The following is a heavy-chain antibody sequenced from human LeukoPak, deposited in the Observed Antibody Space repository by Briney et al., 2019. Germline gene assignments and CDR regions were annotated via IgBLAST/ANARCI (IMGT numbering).Heavy chain of an antibody. J-gene: IGHJ5*02. D-gene: IGHD1-26*01. CDR1: GGSFSGYY. CDR2: INHSGST. V-gene: IGHV4-34*01. Sequence: SESLSLTCAVYGGSFSGYYWSWIRQPPGKGLEWIGEINHSGSTNYNPSLKSRVTISVDTSKNQFSLKLSSVTAADTAVYYCARHSGGTYYVNFDPWGQGTLVTVSS. CDR3: ARHSGGTYYVNFDP.